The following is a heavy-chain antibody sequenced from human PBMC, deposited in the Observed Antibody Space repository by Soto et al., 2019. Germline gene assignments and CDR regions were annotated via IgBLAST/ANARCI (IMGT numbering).Heavy chain of an antibody. J-gene: IGHJ4*02. V-gene: IGHV3-21*01. D-gene: IGHD7-27*01. Sequence: GGSLRLSCAASGFTFSSYSMNWVRQAPGKGLEWVSSISSSSSYIYYADSVKGRFTISRDNAKNSLYLQMNSLRAEDTAVYYCARVRDRSNWGAAGYDYWGQGTLVTVSS. CDR3: ARVRDRSNWGAAGYDY. CDR2: ISSSSSYI. CDR1: GFTFSSYS.